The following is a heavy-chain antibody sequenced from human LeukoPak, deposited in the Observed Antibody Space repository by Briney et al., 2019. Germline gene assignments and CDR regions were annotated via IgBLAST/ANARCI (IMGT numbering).Heavy chain of an antibody. V-gene: IGHV1-69*05. CDR1: GGTFTSYA. J-gene: IGHJ4*02. CDR3: ARTLYSGSYYPDY. D-gene: IGHD1-26*01. Sequence: SVKVSCKASGGTFTSYAISWVRQAPAQGLDWMGRIIPIFGTANYAQKFQGRVTITTDESTSTAYMELSSLRSEDTAVYYCARTLYSGSYYPDYWGQGTLVTVSS. CDR2: IIPIFGTA.